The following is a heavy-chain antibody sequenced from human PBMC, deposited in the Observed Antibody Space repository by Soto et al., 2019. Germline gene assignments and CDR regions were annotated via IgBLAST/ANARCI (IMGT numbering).Heavy chain of an antibody. V-gene: IGHV4-30-4*01. Sequence: QLQESGPGLVKPSQTLSLTCTVSGASINNNDYYWSWIRQTPGKGLEWIGYVYYSGTTDYIPSFKSRLSMSIDKSQNQFTLKLNSVTAADTATYYCARMSYFYDKWYFDLWGRGTLVTVSS. J-gene: IGHJ2*01. CDR3: ARMSYFYDKWYFDL. CDR1: GASINNNDYY. CDR2: VYYSGTT. D-gene: IGHD3-22*01.